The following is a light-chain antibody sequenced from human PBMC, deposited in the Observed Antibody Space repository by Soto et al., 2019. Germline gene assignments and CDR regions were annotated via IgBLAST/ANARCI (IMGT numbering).Light chain of an antibody. Sequence: SESVGDRVDISCRASQTNSSWLAWYXQKXGXXXKXXXYKASTLKSGVPSRFSGSRYGTEFTLTISSLQPDDFATYYCQHCTSYSEASAQPTKADI. CDR3: QHCTSYSEA. CDR2: KAS. V-gene: IGKV1-5*03. J-gene: IGKJ1*01. CDR1: QTNSSW.